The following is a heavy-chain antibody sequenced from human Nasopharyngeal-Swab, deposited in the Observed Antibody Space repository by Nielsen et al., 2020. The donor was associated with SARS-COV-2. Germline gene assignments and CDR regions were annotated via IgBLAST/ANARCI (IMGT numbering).Heavy chain of an antibody. CDR2: ISTTTATI. CDR1: GLGFSNYE. J-gene: IGHJ3*02. CDR3: AREVPYSGHDDAFGI. Sequence: GESLKISCAASGLGFSNYEMNWVRQAPGKGLEWISYISTTTATIYYADSVKGRFTISRDNAKNSLYLQMNSLRAEDTAVYYCAREVPYSGHDDAFGIWGQGTMVTVSA. V-gene: IGHV3-48*03. D-gene: IGHD5-12*01.